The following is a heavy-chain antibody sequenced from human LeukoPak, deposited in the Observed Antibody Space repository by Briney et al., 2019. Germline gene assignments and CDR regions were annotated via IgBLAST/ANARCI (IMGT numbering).Heavy chain of an antibody. Sequence: SETLSLTCTVSGGSISSSNWWTWVRQPPGKGLEWIGDVFQSGITYYYPSFTSRVTISVDKSKNQFSLMVTSVTAADTAVYYCASADRYNWNYPLDYWGQRTLVTVSS. V-gene: IGHV4-4*02. CDR2: VFQSGIT. CDR1: GGSISSSNW. J-gene: IGHJ4*02. D-gene: IGHD1-7*01. CDR3: ASADRYNWNYPLDY.